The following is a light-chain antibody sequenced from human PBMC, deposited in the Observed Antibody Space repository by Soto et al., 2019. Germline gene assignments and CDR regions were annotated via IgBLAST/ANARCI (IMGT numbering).Light chain of an antibody. Sequence: QSVLTQPASVSGSPGQSITTSCTGTSSDVGGYNYVSWYQQHPGKAPKLMIYDVNNRPSGVSNRFSGSKSGNTASLTISGLQAEDEADYCCSSYTSNNTRPWFFGGGTKVTVL. J-gene: IGLJ3*02. CDR2: DVN. V-gene: IGLV2-14*03. CDR3: SSYTSNNTRPWF. CDR1: SSDVGGYNY.